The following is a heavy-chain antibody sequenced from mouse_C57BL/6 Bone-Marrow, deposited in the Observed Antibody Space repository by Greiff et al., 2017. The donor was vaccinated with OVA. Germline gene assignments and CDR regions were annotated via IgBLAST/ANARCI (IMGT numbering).Heavy chain of an antibody. CDR1: GYSFTGYY. V-gene: IGHV1-42*01. D-gene: IGHD4-1*02. CDR2: INPSTGGT. J-gene: IGHJ3*01. CDR3: ATTGFAWFAY. Sequence: EVQLQQSGPELVKPGASVKISCKASGYSFTGYYMNWVKQSPEESLEWIGEINPSTGGTTYNQKFKAKATLTVDKSSSTAYMQLKSLTSEDSAVYYCATTGFAWFAYWGQGTLVTVSA.